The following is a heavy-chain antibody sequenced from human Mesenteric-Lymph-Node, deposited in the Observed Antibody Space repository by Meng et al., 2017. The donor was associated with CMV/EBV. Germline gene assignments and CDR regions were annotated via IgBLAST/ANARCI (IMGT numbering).Heavy chain of an antibody. D-gene: IGHD3-9*01. V-gene: IGHV1-2*06. CDR2: INPNSGGT. J-gene: IGHJ6*02. Sequence: YTFPGYYLHWVRQAPGQGLEWMGRINPNSGGTNYAQKFQGRVTMTRDTSISIAYMELSRLRSDDTAVYYCARNGLRYFDWLFYGMDVWGQGTTVTVSS. CDR1: YTFPGYY. CDR3: ARNGLRYFDWLFYGMDV.